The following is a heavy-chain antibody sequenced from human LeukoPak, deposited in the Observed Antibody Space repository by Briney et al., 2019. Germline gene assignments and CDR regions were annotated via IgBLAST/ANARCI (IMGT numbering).Heavy chain of an antibody. CDR1: GFTFSSYA. V-gene: IGHV3-30*04. CDR3: ARDLGDSSDRSDY. Sequence: GGSLRLSCVASGFTFSSYAMHWVRQAPGKGLEWVAVISYDGSNKYYADSVKGRFTISRDNSKNTLYLQMNSLRAEDTAVYYCARDLGDSSDRSDYWGQGTLVTVSS. D-gene: IGHD3-22*01. CDR2: ISYDGSNK. J-gene: IGHJ4*02.